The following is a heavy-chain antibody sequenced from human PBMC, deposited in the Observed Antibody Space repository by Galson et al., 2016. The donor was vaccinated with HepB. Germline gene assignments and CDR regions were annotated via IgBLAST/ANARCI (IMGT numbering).Heavy chain of an antibody. CDR1: GYTFSSYD. V-gene: IGHV1-8*01. CDR2: MNPNSANT. J-gene: IGHJ5*02. CDR3: ARAFRGSFPSDQ. D-gene: IGHD2-21*01. Sequence: SVKVSCKASGYTFSSYDITWVRQATGQGLEWMAWMNPNSANTGYAQHYQGRATMTRDSSISTAYMKLSSLRSEDTAVYYGARAFRGSFPSDQWGQGALATVSS.